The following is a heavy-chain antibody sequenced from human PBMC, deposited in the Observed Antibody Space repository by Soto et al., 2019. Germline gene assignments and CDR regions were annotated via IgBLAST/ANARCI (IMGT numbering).Heavy chain of an antibody. CDR3: ARGADYSNSNFDY. Sequence: GGSLRLSCAVSGFAFSSYSVNWVRQAPGKGLEWVSSISSSGYIYYADSVKGRFAISRDNAKNSLFLQMTSLRVEDTAVYYCARGADYSNSNFDYWGQGTLVTVSS. V-gene: IGHV3-21*01. CDR2: ISSSGYI. D-gene: IGHD4-4*01. CDR1: GFAFSSYS. J-gene: IGHJ4*02.